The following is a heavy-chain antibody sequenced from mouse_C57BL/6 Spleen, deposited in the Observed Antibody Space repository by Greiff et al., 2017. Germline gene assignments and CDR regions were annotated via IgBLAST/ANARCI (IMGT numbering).Heavy chain of an antibody. D-gene: IGHD1-1*01. CDR2: IDPSDSYT. CDR1: GYTFTSYW. CDR3: ASYGVYYAMDY. J-gene: IGHJ4*01. V-gene: IGHV1-50*01. Sequence: QVQLQQPGAELVQPGASVKLSCKASGYTFTSYWMQWVKQRPGQGLEWIGEIDPSDSYTNYNQKFKGKATLTVDTSSSPAYMQLSSLTSEDSAVYYCASYGVYYAMDYWGQGTSVTVSS.